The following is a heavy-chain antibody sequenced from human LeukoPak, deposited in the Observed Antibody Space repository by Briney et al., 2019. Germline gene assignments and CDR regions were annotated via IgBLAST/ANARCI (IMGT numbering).Heavy chain of an antibody. CDR2: IKQDGSEK. J-gene: IGHJ6*03. D-gene: IGHD3-22*01. CDR3: ARDRVHYYDSSGYIQTFYSYMDV. V-gene: IGHV3-7*01. CDR1: GFTFSSYW. Sequence: GGSLRLSCAASGFTFSSYWMSWVRQAPGKWLEWVANIKQDGSEKYYVGSVRGRFTISRDNAKNSLYLQMNSLRAEDTAVYYCARDRVHYYDSSGYIQTFYSYMDVWGKGTTVTISS.